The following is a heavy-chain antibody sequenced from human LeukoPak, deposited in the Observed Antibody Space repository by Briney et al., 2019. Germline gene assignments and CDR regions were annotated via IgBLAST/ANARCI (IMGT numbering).Heavy chain of an antibody. CDR3: ALFTSGSYKDYFDY. Sequence: ASVKVSCKVSGYTLTELSMHWVRQAPGKGLEWMGGFDPEDGETIYAQKFQGRVTMTEDTSTDTAYMELSSLRSEDTAVYYCALFTSGSYKDYFDYWGQGTLVTVSS. V-gene: IGHV1-24*01. D-gene: IGHD1-26*01. CDR1: GYTLTELS. J-gene: IGHJ4*02. CDR2: FDPEDGET.